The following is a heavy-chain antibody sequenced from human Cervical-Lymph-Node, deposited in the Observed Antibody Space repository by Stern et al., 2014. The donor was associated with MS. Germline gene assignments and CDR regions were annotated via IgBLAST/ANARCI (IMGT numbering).Heavy chain of an antibody. Sequence: QVTLKESGPALVKPTQTLTLTCTFSGFSLSTSGMRVSWIRQPPGKALEWLARIYWEDDKFYSTSMQSRLIISKDSSNNQEVRTMTNMDPVDTATYYCARMGDAFDIWGQGTMVTVSS. CDR2: IYWEDDK. CDR3: ARMGDAFDI. CDR1: GFSLSTSGMR. J-gene: IGHJ3*02. V-gene: IGHV2-70*04.